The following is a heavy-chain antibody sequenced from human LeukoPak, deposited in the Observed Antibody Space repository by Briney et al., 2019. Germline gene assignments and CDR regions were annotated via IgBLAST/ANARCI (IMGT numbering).Heavy chain of an antibody. D-gene: IGHD5-18*01. Sequence: PGGSLRPPCAASGLTLSSYGMHCDRQAPGKGLEWVAAISYDGTDKYYADSVKGRFTISRDNSKNTLYLQMNSLRVEDTAIYYCAKDQVEDTAMDYYYYMDVWGKGTTVTVSS. CDR2: ISYDGTDK. CDR1: GLTLSSYG. J-gene: IGHJ6*03. V-gene: IGHV3-30*18. CDR3: AKDQVEDTAMDYYYYMDV.